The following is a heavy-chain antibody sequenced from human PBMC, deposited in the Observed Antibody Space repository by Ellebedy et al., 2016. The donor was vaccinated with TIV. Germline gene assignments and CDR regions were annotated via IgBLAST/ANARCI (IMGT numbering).Heavy chain of an antibody. Sequence: GGSLRLSXAASGFTVSDNFMTWVRQAPGKGLEWVSTIYRGGNTYYADSVKGRFTVSRDNSKNTLYLQMNSLRGDDTAVYYCAGAPDSGALDFWGQGTLVTVSS. D-gene: IGHD6-19*01. CDR3: AGAPDSGALDF. CDR2: IYRGGNT. CDR1: GFTVSDNF. J-gene: IGHJ4*02. V-gene: IGHV3-53*05.